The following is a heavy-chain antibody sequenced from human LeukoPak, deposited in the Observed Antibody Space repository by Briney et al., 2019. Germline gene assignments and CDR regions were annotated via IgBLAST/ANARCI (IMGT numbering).Heavy chain of an antibody. CDR1: GGSISSGSYY. CDR3: ARAISRYFDWSRNPDAFDI. V-gene: IGHV4-61*02. D-gene: IGHD3-9*01. CDR2: IYTSGST. J-gene: IGHJ3*02. Sequence: SETLSLTXTVSGGSISSGSYYWSWIWQPAGKGLEWIGRIYTSGSTNYNPSLKSRVTISVDTSKNQFSLKLSSVTAADTAVYYCARAISRYFDWSRNPDAFDIWGQGTMVTVSS.